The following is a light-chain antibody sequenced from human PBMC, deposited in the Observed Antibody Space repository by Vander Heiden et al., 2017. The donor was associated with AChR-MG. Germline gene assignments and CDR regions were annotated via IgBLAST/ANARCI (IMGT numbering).Light chain of an antibody. J-gene: IGKJ2*01. CDR1: QSVRSGH. V-gene: IGKV3-20*01. Sequence: EIVLTHSPGTQSLSLGGRATLPCRASQSVRSGHLAWYQQQPGQAPRLLIYGSSNPAASLPCWFSGGSSGTYFTLTISRVEPEVFAVYSCQHYGSSPPTFGQGTKLEIK. CDR2: GSS. CDR3: QHYGSSPPT.